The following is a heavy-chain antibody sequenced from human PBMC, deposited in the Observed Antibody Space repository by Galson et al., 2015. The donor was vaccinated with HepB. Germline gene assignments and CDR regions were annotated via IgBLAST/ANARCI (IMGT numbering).Heavy chain of an antibody. CDR1: GYTFTSYA. Sequence: SVKVSCKASGYTFTSYAMHWVRQAPGQRLEWMGWINAGNGNTKYSQKFQGRVTITRDTSASTAYMELSSLRSEDTAVYYCARDQRDTPYYYYGMDVWGQGTTVTVSS. CDR2: INAGNGNT. V-gene: IGHV1-3*01. CDR3: ARDQRDTPYYYYGMDV. J-gene: IGHJ6*02.